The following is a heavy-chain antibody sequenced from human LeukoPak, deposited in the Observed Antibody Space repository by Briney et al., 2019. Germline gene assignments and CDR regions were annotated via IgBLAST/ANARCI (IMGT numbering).Heavy chain of an antibody. CDR3: ARGDYYDSSGLFPDGLDY. J-gene: IGHJ4*02. CDR1: GGTFSSYA. D-gene: IGHD3-22*01. CDR2: IIPIFGTA. V-gene: IGHV1-69*13. Sequence: SVKVSCKASGGTFSSYAISWVRQAPGQGLEWMGGIIPIFGTANYAQKFQGRVTITADESTSTAYMELSSLRSEDTAVYYCARGDYYDSSGLFPDGLDYWGQGTLVTVS.